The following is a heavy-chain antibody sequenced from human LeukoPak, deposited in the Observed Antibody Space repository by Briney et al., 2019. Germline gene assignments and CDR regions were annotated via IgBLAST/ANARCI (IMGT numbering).Heavy chain of an antibody. CDR2: ISYDGSNK. V-gene: IGHV3-30-3*01. CDR1: GFTFNSYA. Sequence: GGSLRLSCAASGFTFNSYAMHWVRQAPGKGLEWVAVISYDGSNKYYADSVKGRFTISRDNSKNTLYLQMNSLRAEDTAVYYCARQLVVPALPPKHYYYYYGMDVWGQGTTVTVSS. D-gene: IGHD2-2*01. J-gene: IGHJ6*02. CDR3: ARQLVVPALPPKHYYYYYGMDV.